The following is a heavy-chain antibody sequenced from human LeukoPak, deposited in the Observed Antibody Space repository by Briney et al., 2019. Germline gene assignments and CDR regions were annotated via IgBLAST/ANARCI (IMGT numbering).Heavy chain of an antibody. D-gene: IGHD3-22*01. CDR2: IIPIFGTA. V-gene: IGHV1-69*01. CDR1: VGTFSSYA. J-gene: IGHJ4*02. CDR3: ARGAYDSSGYYNY. Sequence: GSSVKVSCKASVGTFSSYAISWVRQAPGQGLEWVGGIIPIFGTANYAQKFQGRVTITADESTSTAYMELSSLRSEDTAVYYCARGAYDSSGYYNYWGQGTLVTVSS.